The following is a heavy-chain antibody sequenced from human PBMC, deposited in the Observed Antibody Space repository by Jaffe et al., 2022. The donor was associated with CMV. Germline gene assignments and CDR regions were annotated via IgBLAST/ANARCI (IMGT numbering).Heavy chain of an antibody. J-gene: IGHJ4*02. V-gene: IGHV3-49*04. CDR1: GFTFGDYA. Sequence: EVQLVESGGGLVQPGRSLRLSCTASGFTFGDYAMSWVRQAPGKGLEWVGFIRSKAYGGTTEYAASVKGRFTISRDDSKSIAYLQMNSLKTEDTAVYYCTRSAQEYYDFWSGPEFHFDYWGQGTLVTVSS. CDR2: IRSKAYGGTT. CDR3: TRSAQEYYDFWSGPEFHFDY. D-gene: IGHD3-3*01.